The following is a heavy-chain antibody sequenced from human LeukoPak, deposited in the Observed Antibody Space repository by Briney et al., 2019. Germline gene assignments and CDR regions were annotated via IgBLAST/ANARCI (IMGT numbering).Heavy chain of an antibody. V-gene: IGHV4-4*02. CDR3: TRESGPYCPFGY. D-gene: IGHD1-26*01. CDR1: GGSITSTNW. CDR2: ISLSGRT. Sequence: SETLSLTCGVSGGSITSTNWWSWVRQPPGQGLEWIGEISLSGRTNYNPSLIGRVIMSLDESRNQLSLTLTSVTAADTAMYYCTRESGPYCPFGYWGQGTLVVVPS. J-gene: IGHJ4*02.